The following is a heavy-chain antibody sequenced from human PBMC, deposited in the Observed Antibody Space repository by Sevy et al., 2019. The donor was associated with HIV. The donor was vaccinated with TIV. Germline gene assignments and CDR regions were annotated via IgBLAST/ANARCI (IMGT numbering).Heavy chain of an antibody. Sequence: ASVKVSCKASGGTFSSYAISWVRQAPGQGLEWMGGIIPIFGTANYAQTFQGRVTITADESTSTAYMELSSLRSEDTAVYYCARVQGGFLEWLNDYYYYYGMDVWGQGTTVTVSS. V-gene: IGHV1-69*13. D-gene: IGHD3-3*01. J-gene: IGHJ6*02. CDR3: ARVQGGFLEWLNDYYYYYGMDV. CDR2: IIPIFGTA. CDR1: GGTFSSYA.